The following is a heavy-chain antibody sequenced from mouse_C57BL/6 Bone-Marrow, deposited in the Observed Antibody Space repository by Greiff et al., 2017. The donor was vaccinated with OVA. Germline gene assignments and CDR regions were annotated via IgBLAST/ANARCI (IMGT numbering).Heavy chain of an antibody. V-gene: IGHV5-9-1*02. J-gene: IGHJ1*03. D-gene: IGHD2-1*01. Sequence: DVMLVESGEGLVKPGGSLKLSCAASGFTFSSYAMSWVRQTPEKRLEWVAYISSGGDYIYYADTVKGRFTISRDNARNTLYLQMSSLKSEYTAMYYCTRDHGNYGYFDVWGTGTTVTVSS. CDR3: TRDHGNYGYFDV. CDR1: GFTFSSYA. CDR2: ISSGGDYI.